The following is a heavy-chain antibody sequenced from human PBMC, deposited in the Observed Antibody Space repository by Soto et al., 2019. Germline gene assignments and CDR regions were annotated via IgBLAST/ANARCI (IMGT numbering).Heavy chain of an antibody. CDR1: GGSISSGDYY. CDR2: IYYSGST. J-gene: IGHJ4*02. CDR3: ARGLWFGERSFDY. D-gene: IGHD3-10*01. Sequence: LSLPCTVSGGSISSGDYYWSWIRQPPGKGLEWIGYIYYSGSTYYNPSLKSRVTISVDTSKNQFSLKLSSVTAADTAVYYCARGLWFGERSFDYWGQGTLVTVSS. V-gene: IGHV4-30-4*01.